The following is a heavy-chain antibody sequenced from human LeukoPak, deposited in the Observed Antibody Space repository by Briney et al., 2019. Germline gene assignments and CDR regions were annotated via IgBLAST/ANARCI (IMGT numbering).Heavy chain of an antibody. CDR1: GYTFTSYD. CDR3: ARGKKQGLRVWGSYRLYYYYYMDV. D-gene: IGHD3-16*02. V-gene: IGHV1-8*01. Sequence: GASVKVSCKASGYTFTSYDINWVRQATGQGLEWMGWMNPNSGNTGYAQKFQGRVTMTRNTSISTAYMELSSLRSEDTAVYYCARGKKQGLRVWGSYRLYYYYYMDVWGKGTTVTISS. J-gene: IGHJ6*03. CDR2: MNPNSGNT.